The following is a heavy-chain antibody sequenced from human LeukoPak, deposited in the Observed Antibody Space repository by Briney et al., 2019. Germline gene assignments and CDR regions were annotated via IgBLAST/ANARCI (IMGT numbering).Heavy chain of an antibody. CDR1: GGSISSYY. CDR3: ARGRYDSSGYYYGAFDI. D-gene: IGHD3-22*01. J-gene: IGHJ3*02. V-gene: IGHV4-59*01. Sequence: PSETLSLTCTVSGGSISSYYWSWIRQPPGKGLEWIGYIYYSGSTNYNPSLKSRVTISVDTSKNQFSLKLSSVTAADTAVYYCARGRYDSSGYYYGAFDIWGQGTMVTVSS. CDR2: IYYSGST.